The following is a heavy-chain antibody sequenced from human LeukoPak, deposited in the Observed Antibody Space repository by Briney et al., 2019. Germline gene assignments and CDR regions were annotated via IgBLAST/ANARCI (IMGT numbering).Heavy chain of an antibody. J-gene: IGHJ4*02. CDR1: GGSISSGDYY. CDR3: ARAYCSGGSCYSEYYFDY. Sequence: PSQTLSLTCTVSGGSISSGDYYWSWIRQPPGKGLEWIGYIYYSGSTYYNPSLKSRVTISVDTSKNQFSLKLSSVTAADTAVYYCARAYCSGGSCYSEYYFDYWGQGTLVTVSS. D-gene: IGHD2-15*01. V-gene: IGHV4-30-4*01. CDR2: IYYSGST.